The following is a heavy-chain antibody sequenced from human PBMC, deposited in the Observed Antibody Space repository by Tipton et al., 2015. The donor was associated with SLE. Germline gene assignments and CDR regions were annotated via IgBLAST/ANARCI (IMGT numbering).Heavy chain of an antibody. CDR1: GGSISSYY. Sequence: TLSLTCTVSGGSISSYYWSWIRQPPGKGLEWIGYIYYSGSTNYNPSLKSRVTISVDTSKNQFSLKLSSVTAADTAVYYCARSHDYDFWSGYRYWGQGTLVTVSS. CDR2: IYYSGST. J-gene: IGHJ4*02. D-gene: IGHD3-3*01. CDR3: ARSHDYDFWSGYRY. V-gene: IGHV4-59*01.